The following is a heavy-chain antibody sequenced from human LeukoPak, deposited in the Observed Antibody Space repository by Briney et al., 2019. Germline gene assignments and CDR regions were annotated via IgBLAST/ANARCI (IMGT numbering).Heavy chain of an antibody. CDR2: ISTFNGDT. CDR1: GYTFTSYG. Sequence: GASVKVSCKASGYTFTSYGITWVRQAPGQGLEWMGWISTFNGDTNYAQKFQGRVTMTTDTSTSTAYMELRSLRSDDTAVYYCARDGTYGYIYFDYWGQGTLVTVSS. J-gene: IGHJ4*02. V-gene: IGHV1-18*01. CDR3: ARDGTYGYIYFDY. D-gene: IGHD5-18*01.